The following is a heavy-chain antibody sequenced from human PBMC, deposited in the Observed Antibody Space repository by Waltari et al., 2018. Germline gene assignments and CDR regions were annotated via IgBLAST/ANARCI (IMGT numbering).Heavy chain of an antibody. J-gene: IGHJ6*02. CDR1: EFTFSSYA. Sequence: QVQLVESGGGVVQPGRSLRPSCAASEFTFSSYAMHWVRQAPGKGVEWVAVISDNKRNIYCVEPVKGRFTSSRDNSQKMLYLQMNSLRAEDTAVYYCARDYCDRTNCHGMDVWGRGTTVTVSS. V-gene: IGHV3-30*04. CDR2: ISDNKRNI. D-gene: IGHD3-22*01. CDR3: ARDYCDRTNCHGMDV.